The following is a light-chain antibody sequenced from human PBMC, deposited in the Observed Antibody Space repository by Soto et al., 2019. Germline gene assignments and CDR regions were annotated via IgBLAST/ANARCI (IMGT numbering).Light chain of an antibody. Sequence: QSALTQPASVSGSPGQWITISCTGTNTEVGGYNLVSWYQHHPGKAPKLLVYDGSRRPSGVSNRFSGSKSGNTASLTISGLQAEDEADYFCCSYAGTSGAHWVFGGGTKLTVL. J-gene: IGLJ3*02. CDR3: CSYAGTSGAHWV. CDR2: DGS. CDR1: NTEVGGYNL. V-gene: IGLV2-23*01.